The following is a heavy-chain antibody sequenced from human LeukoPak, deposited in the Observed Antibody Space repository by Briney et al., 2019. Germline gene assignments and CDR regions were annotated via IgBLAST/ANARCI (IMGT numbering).Heavy chain of an antibody. Sequence: GGSLRLSCAASGFTFSGSAMHWVRQASGKGLEWVGRIGSKANSYATAYAASVKGRFTISRDDSKNTAYLQMNSLKTEDTAVYYCTRHLAAADSYYYYGMDVWGQGTTVTVSS. V-gene: IGHV3-73*01. J-gene: IGHJ6*02. CDR2: IGSKANSYAT. CDR3: TRHLAAADSYYYYGMDV. D-gene: IGHD6-13*01. CDR1: GFTFSGSA.